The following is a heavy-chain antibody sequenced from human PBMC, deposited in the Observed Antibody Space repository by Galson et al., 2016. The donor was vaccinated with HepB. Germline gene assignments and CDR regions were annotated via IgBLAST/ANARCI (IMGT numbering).Heavy chain of an antibody. D-gene: IGHD3-16*01. Sequence: SLRLSCAASGFSFSAYWMSWVRQSPGKGLAWVANIKQDGGEKYYVDSVKGRFTISRDDAKNSLYLQMNSLRAEDTAVYYCAREGRGAYSNTIDSWGQGTLVTVSS. CDR3: AREGRGAYSNTIDS. CDR1: GFSFSAYW. V-gene: IGHV3-7*01. J-gene: IGHJ4*02. CDR2: IKQDGGEK.